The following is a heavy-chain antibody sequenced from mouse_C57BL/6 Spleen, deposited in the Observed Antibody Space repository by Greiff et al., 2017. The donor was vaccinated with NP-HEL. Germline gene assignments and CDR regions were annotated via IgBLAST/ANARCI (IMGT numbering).Heavy chain of an antibody. CDR2: INPSTGGT. V-gene: IGHV1-42*01. CDR1: GYSFTGYY. J-gene: IGHJ3*01. Sequence: EVKLVESGPELVKPGASVKISCKASGYSFTGYYMNWVKQSPEKSLEWIGEINPSTGGTTYNQKFKAKATLTVDKSSSTAYMQLKSLTSEDSAVYYCASHDGGFAYWGQGTLVTVSA. CDR3: ASHDGGFAY. D-gene: IGHD2-3*01.